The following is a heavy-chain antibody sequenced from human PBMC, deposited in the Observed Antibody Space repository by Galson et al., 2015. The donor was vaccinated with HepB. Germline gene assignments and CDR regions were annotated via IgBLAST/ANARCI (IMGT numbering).Heavy chain of an antibody. CDR1: GYSFTRYT. V-gene: IGHV1-18*01. CDR3: ARGGMAAIGGPTFDS. J-gene: IGHJ2*01. Sequence: SVKVSCKASGYSFTRYTISWVRQAPGQGLEWMGWISGYNGNTNQAQKVQGRVTMTTDTSTRTAYMELRSLTSDYTAMYYCARGGMAAIGGPTFDSWGRGTLVTVSS. CDR2: ISGYNGNT. D-gene: IGHD5-24*01.